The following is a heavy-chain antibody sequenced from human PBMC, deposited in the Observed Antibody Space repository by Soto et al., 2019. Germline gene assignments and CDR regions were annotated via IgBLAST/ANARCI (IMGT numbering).Heavy chain of an antibody. CDR3: ARAGAALVRGSIGGFDY. Sequence: QVHLQQWGAGLLKPSETLSLTCAVNGGAFNGYYWTWIRQSPGKGLQWIGEINHSGTVDYNPSPKSRVTFSVDTDQKQFSLTLTSVTAADTAVYYCARAGAALVRGSIGGFDYWGQGTLVTVSS. V-gene: IGHV4-34*01. CDR2: INHSGTV. CDR1: GGAFNGYY. J-gene: IGHJ4*02. D-gene: IGHD3-10*01.